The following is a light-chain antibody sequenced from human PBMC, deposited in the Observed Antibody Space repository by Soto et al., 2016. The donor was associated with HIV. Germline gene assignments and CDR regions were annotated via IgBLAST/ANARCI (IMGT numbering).Light chain of an antibody. CDR3: QSADSSGTPWV. V-gene: IGLV3-25*03. CDR2: KDS. J-gene: IGLJ3*02. Sequence: SYELTQPPSVSVSPGQTARITCSGDALPKQYAYWYQQKPGQAPILVIYKDSERPSGIPERFSGSSSGTTVTLTISGVQAEDEADYYCQSADSSGTPWVFGRRDQADRP. CDR1: ALPKQY.